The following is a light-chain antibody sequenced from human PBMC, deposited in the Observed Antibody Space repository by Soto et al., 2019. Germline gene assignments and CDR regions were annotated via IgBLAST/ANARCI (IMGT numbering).Light chain of an antibody. V-gene: IGKV3-15*01. CDR1: QSVSSN. Sequence: EIVMTQFPATPSLFSRGRTTLSFRASQSVSSNLAWYQQKPGQAPRLLIYGASTRATGIPARFSGSGSGTGFTLTISSLQSEDFAVYFCQQYDNWPRTFGQGT. J-gene: IGKJ1*01. CDR2: GAS. CDR3: QQYDNWPRT.